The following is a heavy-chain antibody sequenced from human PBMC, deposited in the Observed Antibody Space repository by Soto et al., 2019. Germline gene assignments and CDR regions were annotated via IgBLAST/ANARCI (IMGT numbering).Heavy chain of an antibody. CDR1: GYSFAGYW. Sequence: LGESLKISCKGSGYSFAGYWITCVRQTPGKGLEWMGRIDPGNSYTSYNPSFQGHVTLSADMSISTDYMQWSGMKASDTAMYYCARHTGLRPMPFDYCGQGTPVTVSS. V-gene: IGHV5-10-1*01. D-gene: IGHD3-3*01. CDR3: ARHTGLRPMPFDY. CDR2: IDPGNSYT. J-gene: IGHJ4*02.